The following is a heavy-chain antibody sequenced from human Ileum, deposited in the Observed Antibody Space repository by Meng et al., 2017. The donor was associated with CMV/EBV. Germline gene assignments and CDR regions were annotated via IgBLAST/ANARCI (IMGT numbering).Heavy chain of an antibody. Sequence: GESLKISCAASGFRFSDYSMDWVRQAPGKGLEWVAYISNSANKMNYADSVRGRFTISRDNAKNSLYLQINSPRAEDTAVYYCGREEVEWGQGTLVTVSS. CDR3: GREEVE. CDR2: ISNSANKM. CDR1: GFRFSDYS. V-gene: IGHV3-48*04. J-gene: IGHJ4*02.